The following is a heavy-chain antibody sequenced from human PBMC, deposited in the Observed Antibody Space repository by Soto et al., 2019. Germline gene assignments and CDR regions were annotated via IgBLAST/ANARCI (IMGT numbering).Heavy chain of an antibody. CDR3: ARVKSVAGHFDP. D-gene: IGHD6-19*01. V-gene: IGHV4-59*01. CDR1: GGSISSYY. CDR2: IYYSGST. J-gene: IGHJ5*02. Sequence: QVQLQESGPGLVKPSETLSLTCTVSGGSISSYYWSWIRQPPGKGLEWIGYIYYSGSTNYNPSLKSRVTISVDTSKNQFSLKLSSVTAADTAVYYCARVKSVAGHFDPWGQGTLVTVSS.